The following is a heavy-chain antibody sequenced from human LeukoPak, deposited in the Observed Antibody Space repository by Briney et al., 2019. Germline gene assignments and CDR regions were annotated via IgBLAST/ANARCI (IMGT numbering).Heavy chain of an antibody. CDR1: GGSISGSSYY. CDR2: IYYSGST. J-gene: IGHJ5*02. V-gene: IGHV4-39*01. D-gene: IGHD3-16*01. CDR3: TGTLWGLDP. Sequence: SETLSLTCTVSGGSISGSSYYWGWIRQPPGKGLEWIGSIYYSGSTYYNPSLKSRVTISVDTSKNQFSLKLSSVTAADTAVYYCTGTLWGLDPWGQGTLVTVSS.